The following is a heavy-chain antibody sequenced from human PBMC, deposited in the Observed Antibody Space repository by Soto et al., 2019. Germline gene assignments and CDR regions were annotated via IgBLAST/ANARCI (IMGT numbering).Heavy chain of an antibody. D-gene: IGHD5-12*01. CDR3: AKPASLESGSGAFDI. CDR1: GFTFDDYA. V-gene: IGHV3-9*01. CDR2: ISWNSGSI. J-gene: IGHJ3*02. Sequence: GGSLRLSCAASGFTFDDYAMHWVRQAPGKGLEWVSGISWNSGSIGYADSVKGRFTISRDNAKNSLYLQMNSLRAEDTALYYCAKPASLESGSGAFDIWGQGTMVTVSS.